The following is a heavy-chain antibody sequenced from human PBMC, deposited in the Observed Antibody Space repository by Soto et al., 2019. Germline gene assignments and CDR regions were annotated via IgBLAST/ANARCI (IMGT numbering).Heavy chain of an antibody. Sequence: QVQLVESGGGVVQPGRSLRLSCAASGFTFSSYGMHWVRQAPGKGLEWVAVIWFDGSNKYYADSVKGRSTISRDNSKNTLYLQMNSLRAEDTAIYHCARDHGGYCSGGTCYSSGWFDPWGQGTLVTVSS. CDR2: IWFDGSNK. CDR3: ARDHGGYCSGGTCYSSGWFDP. D-gene: IGHD2-15*01. J-gene: IGHJ5*02. CDR1: GFTFSSYG. V-gene: IGHV3-33*01.